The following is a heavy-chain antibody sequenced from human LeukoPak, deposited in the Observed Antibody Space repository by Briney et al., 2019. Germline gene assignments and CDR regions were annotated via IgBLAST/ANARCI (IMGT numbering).Heavy chain of an antibody. CDR1: GGSISSYY. Sequence: SETLSLTCTVSGGSISSYYWSWIRQPAGKGLEWIGRIYTSGSTNYNPSLKSRVTMSVDTSKNQFSLKLSSVTAADTAVYYCARDTSLSGDYYGSGSPLGAFDTWGQGTMVTVSS. V-gene: IGHV4-4*07. CDR2: IYTSGST. J-gene: IGHJ3*02. D-gene: IGHD3-10*01. CDR3: ARDTSLSGDYYGSGSPLGAFDT.